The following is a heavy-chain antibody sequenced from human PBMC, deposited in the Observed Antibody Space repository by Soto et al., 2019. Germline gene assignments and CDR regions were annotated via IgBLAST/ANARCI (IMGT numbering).Heavy chain of an antibody. CDR1: GGTFSSYA. V-gene: IGHV1-69*01. Sequence: QVQLVQSGAEVKKPGSSVKVSCKASGGTFSSYAISWVRQAPGQGLEWMGGIIPIFGTANYAQKFQGRVTITADESTSTDYMEVSSLRSEDTAVYYCARYCSSTSCYPSFDYWGQGTLVTVSS. CDR2: IIPIFGTA. CDR3: ARYCSSTSCYPSFDY. J-gene: IGHJ4*02. D-gene: IGHD2-2*01.